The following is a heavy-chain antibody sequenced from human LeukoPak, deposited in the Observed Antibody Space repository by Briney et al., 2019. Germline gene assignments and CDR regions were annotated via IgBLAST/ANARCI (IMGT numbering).Heavy chain of an antibody. CDR3: ARGVPGFCSSTSCSAKYSHYFMDV. CDR1: GYRFTSYW. V-gene: IGHV5-51*01. Sequence: GESLKISCQGSGYRFTSYWIGWVRQMPGKGLEWMAIIYPGDSDSRYNPSFQAQVTISADKSITTAYLHWSSLKASDTAIYYCARGVPGFCSSTSCSAKYSHYFMDVWGKGTAVTVSS. D-gene: IGHD2-2*01. CDR2: IYPGDSDS. J-gene: IGHJ6*03.